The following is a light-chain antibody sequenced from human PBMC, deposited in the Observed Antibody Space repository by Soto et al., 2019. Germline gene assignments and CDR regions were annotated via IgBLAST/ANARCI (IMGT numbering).Light chain of an antibody. CDR1: SSNIGRNV. CDR3: AAWDDSLNGPI. Sequence: QSVLTQPPSASGTLGQRVTISCSGSSSNIGRNVVNWYQQFPGTAPKLLMYSNNQRPSGVPDRFSGSKSGTSASLAISGLQSEDEADYYCAAWDDSLNGPIFGGGTQLTVL. V-gene: IGLV1-44*01. CDR2: SNN. J-gene: IGLJ2*01.